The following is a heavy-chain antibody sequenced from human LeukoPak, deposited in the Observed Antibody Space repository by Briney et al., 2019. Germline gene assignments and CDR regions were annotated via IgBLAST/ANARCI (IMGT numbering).Heavy chain of an antibody. CDR2: IYPGDSDT. CDR1: GYSFTSYW. Sequence: GESLKISCKGSGYSFTSYWIGWVRRMPGKGLEWMGIIYPGDSDTRYSPSFQGQVNISADKPITTAYLQWSSLKASDTAMYYCARQRGEQGYFDYWGQGTLVTVSS. J-gene: IGHJ4*02. CDR3: ARQRGEQGYFDY. V-gene: IGHV5-51*01. D-gene: IGHD3-10*01.